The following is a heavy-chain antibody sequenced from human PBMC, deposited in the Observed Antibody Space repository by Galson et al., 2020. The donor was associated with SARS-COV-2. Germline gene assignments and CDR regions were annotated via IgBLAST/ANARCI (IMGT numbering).Heavy chain of an antibody. V-gene: IGHV2-26*01. CDR3: ARMVRDCSGGCCCHICVC. CDR1: GFPLSNASMG. Sequence: SGPTLAKPTETLTLTCTVSGFPLSNASMGVTWIRQPPGKALEWLTHIFPNEERSYSTSLKSRLTISKDTSESQVVLTMTNMDPVDTATYYCARMVRDCSGGCCCHICVCWGQGTLVTVTS. D-gene: IGHD2-15*01. J-gene: IGHJ4*02. CDR2: IFPNEER.